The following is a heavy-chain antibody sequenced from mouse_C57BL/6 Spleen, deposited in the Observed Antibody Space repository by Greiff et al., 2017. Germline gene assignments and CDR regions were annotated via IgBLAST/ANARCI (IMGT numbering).Heavy chain of an antibody. D-gene: IGHD1-1*01. CDR1: GYTFTSYG. CDR3: AREGLFITTVVGYFEV. CDR2: IYPRSGNT. V-gene: IGHV1-81*01. J-gene: IGHJ1*03. Sequence: VQLQQSGAELARPGASVKLSCKASGYTFTSYGISWVKQRTGQGLEWIGEIYPRSGNTYYNEKFKGKATLTADKSSSTAYMELRSLTSEDSAVYFCAREGLFITTVVGYFEVWGTGTTVTVSS.